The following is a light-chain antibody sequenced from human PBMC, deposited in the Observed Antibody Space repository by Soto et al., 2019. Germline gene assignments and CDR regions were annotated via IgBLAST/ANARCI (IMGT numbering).Light chain of an antibody. V-gene: IGKV1-5*03. CDR2: KAS. Sequence: DIQMTQSPSTLSGSVGDRVTITCRASPTISSWLAWYQQKPGKAPKLLIYKASTLKSGVPSRFSGSGSGTEFTLTISSLQPDDFAAYHCQQLYTLPFTFGQGTRLEIK. CDR1: PTISSW. CDR3: QQLYTLPFT. J-gene: IGKJ5*01.